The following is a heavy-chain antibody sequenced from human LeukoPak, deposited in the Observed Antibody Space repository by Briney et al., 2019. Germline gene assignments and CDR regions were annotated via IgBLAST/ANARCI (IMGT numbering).Heavy chain of an antibody. CDR1: GVSISSYY. D-gene: IGHD3-10*01. CDR3: ARFGGSGSYYTLRGGFDY. J-gene: IGHJ4*02. V-gene: IGHV4-59*01. Sequence: SETLSLTCTVSGVSISSYYWSWIRQPPGKGLEWIGYIYYSGSTNYNPSLKSRVTTSVDTSKNQFSLKLSSVTAADTAVYYCARFGGSGSYYTLRGGFDYWGQGTLVTVSS. CDR2: IYYSGST.